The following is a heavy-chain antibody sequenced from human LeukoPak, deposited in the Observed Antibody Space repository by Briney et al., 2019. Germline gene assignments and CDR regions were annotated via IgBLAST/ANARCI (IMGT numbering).Heavy chain of an antibody. CDR3: ARFGYSSPRRAFDY. Sequence: SETLSLTCAVSGYSISSSNWWGWIRQPPGKGLEWIGYIYYSGSTYYNPSLKSRVTMSVDTSKNQFSLKLSSVTAVDTAVYYCARFGYSSPRRAFDYWGQGTLVTVPS. D-gene: IGHD4-11*01. J-gene: IGHJ4*02. CDR2: IYYSGST. V-gene: IGHV4-28*01. CDR1: GYSISSSNW.